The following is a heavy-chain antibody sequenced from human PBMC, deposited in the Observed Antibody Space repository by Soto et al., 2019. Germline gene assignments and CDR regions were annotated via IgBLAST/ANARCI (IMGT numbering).Heavy chain of an antibody. D-gene: IGHD5-12*01. CDR3: ARDREGGYSGYDYNWFDP. CDR2: IIPIFGTA. J-gene: IGHJ5*02. CDR1: GGTCSSYA. V-gene: IGHV1-69*13. Sequence: SVKVSGKASGGTCSSYAISWVLQAPGQGLEWMGGIIPIFGTANYAQKFQGRVTITADESTSTAYMELSSLRSEDTAVYYCARDREGGYSGYDYNWFDPWGQGTLVTVSS.